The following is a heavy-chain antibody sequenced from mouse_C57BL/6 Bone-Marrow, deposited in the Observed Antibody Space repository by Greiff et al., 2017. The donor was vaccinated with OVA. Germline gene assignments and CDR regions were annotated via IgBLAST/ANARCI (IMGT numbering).Heavy chain of an antibody. J-gene: IGHJ4*01. V-gene: IGHV5-17*01. D-gene: IGHD1-1*01. CDR1: GFTFSDYG. CDR2: ISSGSSTI. CDR3: ARTFTTVVANAMDY. Sequence: EVKLVESGGGLVKPGGSLKLSCAASGFTFSDYGMHWVRQAPEKGLEWVAYISSGSSTIYYADTVKGRFTISRDNAKNTLFLHMTSLRSEDTAMYYCARTFTTVVANAMDYWGQGTSVTVSS.